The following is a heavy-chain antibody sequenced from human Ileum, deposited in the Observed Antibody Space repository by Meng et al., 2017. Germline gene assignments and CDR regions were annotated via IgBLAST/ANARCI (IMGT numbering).Heavy chain of an antibody. D-gene: IGHD2-8*01. V-gene: IGHV4-30-4*01. J-gene: IGHJ4*02. CDR3: ARAPKYCTNAVCSRPLDS. CDR1: GSSISSGDYY. Sequence: QVQLQESGPRLVKPSQTLSLTCTVSGSSISSGDYYWSWVRQSPGKGPEWIGYIYSNGNTYSNPSLRGRLMISIDTSKNQFSLKLSSVTAADTDVYYCARAPKYCTNAVCSRPLDSWGQGTLVTVSS. CDR2: IYSNGNT.